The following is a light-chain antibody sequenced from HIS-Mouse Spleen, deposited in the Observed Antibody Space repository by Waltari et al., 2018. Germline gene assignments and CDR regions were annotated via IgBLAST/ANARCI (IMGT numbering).Light chain of an antibody. Sequence: DIQMTQSPSSLSASVGDRVTITCQASQDISNYLNWYQQKPGKARKLLIYDASNLETGVPSRFSGSGSGTDFTFTISSLQPEDIATYYCQQYDNLLTFGGGTKVEIK. J-gene: IGKJ4*01. V-gene: IGKV1-33*01. CDR1: QDISNY. CDR2: DAS. CDR3: QQYDNLLT.